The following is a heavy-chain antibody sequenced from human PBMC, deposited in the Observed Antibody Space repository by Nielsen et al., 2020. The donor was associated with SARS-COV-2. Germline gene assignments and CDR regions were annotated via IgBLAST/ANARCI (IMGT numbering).Heavy chain of an antibody. J-gene: IGHJ6*02. CDR3: ARDVRPRILGGYYYYYYGMAV. D-gene: IGHD2-15*01. V-gene: IGHV1-46*01. CDR1: GYTFTSYY. Sequence: ASVKVSCKASGYTFTSYYMHWVRQAPGQGLEWMGIINPSGGSTSYAQKFQGRVTMTRDTSTSTVSMELSSLRSEDTAVYYCARDVRPRILGGYYYYYYGMAVWGQGTTVTVSS. CDR2: INPSGGST.